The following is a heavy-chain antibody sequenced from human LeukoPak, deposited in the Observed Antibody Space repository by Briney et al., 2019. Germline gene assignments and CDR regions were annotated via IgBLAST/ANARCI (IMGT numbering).Heavy chain of an antibody. CDR3: AKDNRPNSLDYGDYPYFDY. CDR1: GFTFSSYA. V-gene: IGHV3-23*01. CDR2: VSGSGGST. Sequence: GGSLRLSCAASGFTFSSYAMSWVRQAPWNGQEWVSAVSGSGGSTYYADSVKGRFTISRDNSKNTLYLQMNSLRAEDTAVYYCAKDNRPNSLDYGDYPYFDYWGQGTLVTVSS. J-gene: IGHJ4*02. D-gene: IGHD4-17*01.